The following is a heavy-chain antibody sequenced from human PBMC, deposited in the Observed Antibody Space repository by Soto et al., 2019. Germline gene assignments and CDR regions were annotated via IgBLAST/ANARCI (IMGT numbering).Heavy chain of an antibody. D-gene: IGHD2-2*01. CDR2: IHYRGTT. CDR1: GGSITNGDYY. Sequence: QVQLQESGPGLVRPSQTLSLTCTVSGGSITNGDYYWNWIRQHPGKGLELIGYIHYRGTTFYNPSLKSRVFISVETSKNQFSLNLSSVTAADTAVYFCARDAPGEAPYWGQGTLVTVSS. J-gene: IGHJ4*02. CDR3: ARDAPGEAPY. V-gene: IGHV4-31*03.